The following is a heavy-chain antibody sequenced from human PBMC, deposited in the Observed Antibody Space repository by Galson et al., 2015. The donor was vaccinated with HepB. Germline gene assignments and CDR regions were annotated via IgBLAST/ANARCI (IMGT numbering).Heavy chain of an antibody. CDR2: IYSGGST. Sequence: SLRLSCAASGFTVSSNYMSWVRQAPGKGLEWVSVIYSGGSTYYADSVKGRFTISRHNSKNTLYLQMNSLRAEDTAVYYCARAVRDSRAYYFDYWGQGTLVTVSS. CDR1: GFTVSSNY. J-gene: IGHJ4*02. CDR3: ARAVRDSRAYYFDY. D-gene: IGHD6-13*01. V-gene: IGHV3-53*04.